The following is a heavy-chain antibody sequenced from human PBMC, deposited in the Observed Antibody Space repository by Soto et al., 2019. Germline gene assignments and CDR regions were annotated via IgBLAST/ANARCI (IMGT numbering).Heavy chain of an antibody. CDR1: GFTFSSYA. CDR2: ISTDGGT. D-gene: IGHD2-2*01. J-gene: IGHJ4*02. Sequence: PGGSLRLSCAASGFTFSSYAFHWVRQAPGKTLEYVSAISTDGGTYYADSVKGRFTISRDSSKNTLYLEMGSLRAEDMAVCYCAARHCSSNRCFHFDYWGQGTLVTVSS. V-gene: IGHV3-64*02. CDR3: AARHCSSNRCFHFDY.